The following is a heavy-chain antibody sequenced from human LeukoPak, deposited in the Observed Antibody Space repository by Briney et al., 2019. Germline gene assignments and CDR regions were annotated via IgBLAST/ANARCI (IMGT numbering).Heavy chain of an antibody. CDR2: ISISGTKT. CDR1: EFDFSTHA. J-gene: IGHJ6*02. V-gene: IGHV3-23*01. Sequence: GGSLRLSCAASEFDFSTHAMTWARQAPGKGLEWVSAISISGTKTYYADSVKGRFTISRDNSKNTLFLQMNSLRVEDTAPYYCAKSVAIYFYYGLDVWGQGTTVTVSS. CDR3: AKSVAIYFYYGLDV. D-gene: IGHD3-3*01.